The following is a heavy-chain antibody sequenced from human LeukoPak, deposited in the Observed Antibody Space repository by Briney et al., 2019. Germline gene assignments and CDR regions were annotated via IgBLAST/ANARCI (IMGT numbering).Heavy chain of an antibody. J-gene: IGHJ3*02. CDR2: IYSGGST. D-gene: IGHD6-25*01. CDR3: ARLPSFSDYHDAFDI. CDR1: GFTVSSNY. V-gene: IGHV3-66*02. Sequence: PGGSLRLSCAASGFTVSSNYMSWVRQAPGKGLEWVSVIYSGGSTYYADSVKGRFTISRDNSKNTLYLQMNSLRAEDTAVYYCARLPSFSDYHDAFDIWGQGTMVTVSS.